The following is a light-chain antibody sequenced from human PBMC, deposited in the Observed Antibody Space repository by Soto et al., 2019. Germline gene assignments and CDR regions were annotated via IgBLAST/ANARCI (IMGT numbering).Light chain of an antibody. J-gene: IGKJ1*01. CDR2: LGS. CDR3: MQPLQSWT. CDR1: QSLLHSNGYNY. Sequence: DIVMTQSPLSLPVTPGEPASISCRSSQSLLHSNGYNYLDWYLQKPGQSPHLLIFLGSIRAPGAPARLRAVGSAPIFTLKISRVEAEDVGVYYCMQPLQSWTFGQGTKVDIK. V-gene: IGKV2-28*01.